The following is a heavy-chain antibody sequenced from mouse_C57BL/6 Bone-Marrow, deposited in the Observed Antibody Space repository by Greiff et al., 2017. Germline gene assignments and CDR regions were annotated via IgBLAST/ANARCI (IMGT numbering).Heavy chain of an antibody. J-gene: IGHJ1*03. CDR2: IDPEDGAT. CDR3: ARSGYYGSRWYFDV. Sequence: EVQLQQSGAELVKPGASVKLSCTASGFNITDYYMHWVKQRTEQGLEWIGRIDPEDGATKSAPKFQGKATITADTSSNTAYLQLSSLTSEDTAVYYGARSGYYGSRWYFDVWGTGTTVTVSS. D-gene: IGHD1-1*01. V-gene: IGHV14-2*01. CDR1: GFNITDYY.